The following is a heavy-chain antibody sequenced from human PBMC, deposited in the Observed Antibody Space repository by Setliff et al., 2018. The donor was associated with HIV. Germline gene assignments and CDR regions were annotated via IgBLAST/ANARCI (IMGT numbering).Heavy chain of an antibody. D-gene: IGHD3-16*01. CDR3: ARDPANSITVFDAFDI. Sequence: GASVKVSCKASGYTFTSYGISWVRQAPGQGLEWMGWISAYNGNTNYAQKLQGRVTMTTDTSTSTAYMELRSLRSDDTAVYYCARDPANSITVFDAFDIWGQGTMVTVSS. CDR2: ISAYNGNT. V-gene: IGHV1-18*01. J-gene: IGHJ3*02. CDR1: GYTFTSYG.